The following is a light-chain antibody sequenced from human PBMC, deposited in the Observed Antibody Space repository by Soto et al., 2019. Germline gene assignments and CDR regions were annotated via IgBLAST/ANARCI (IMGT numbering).Light chain of an antibody. CDR3: QQYNTWPPIT. J-gene: IGKJ5*01. V-gene: IGKV3-15*01. CDR1: QSVDSTY. CDR2: GAS. Sequence: EIVLTQSPGTLSLSPGERATLSCRASQSVDSTYLTWYQQKPGQAPRLLIYGASGRATGIPARFSGSGSWTEFTLTISSLQSEDFAVYYCQQYNTWPPITFGQGTRLEIK.